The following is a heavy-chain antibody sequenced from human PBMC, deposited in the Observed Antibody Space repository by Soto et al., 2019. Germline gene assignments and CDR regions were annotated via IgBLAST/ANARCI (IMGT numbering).Heavy chain of an antibody. D-gene: IGHD3-16*01. CDR2: IYHRGGT. CDR3: ARGRYASNFDS. V-gene: IGHV4-4*02. Sequence: QVQLQESGPGLVKPSGTLSLTCGVSGGSISSSNWWSWVRQPPGKGLEWIGAIYHRGGTNHNPSLHGPVTLSLAKSTNQFSLHLRSVTAADTAIYYCARGRYASNFDSWGQGTLVTVSS. J-gene: IGHJ4*02. CDR1: GGSISSSNW.